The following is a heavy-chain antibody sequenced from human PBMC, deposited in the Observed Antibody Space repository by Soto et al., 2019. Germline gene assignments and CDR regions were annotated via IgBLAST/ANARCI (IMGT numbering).Heavy chain of an antibody. CDR1: GGSISSSSYY. CDR3: ARRGSGSYSDY. CDR2: IYYSGST. J-gene: IGHJ4*02. D-gene: IGHD3-10*01. Sequence: QLQLQESGPGLVKPSETLSLTCTVSGGSISSSSYYWGWIRQPPGKGLEWLGSIYYSGSTYYNPSLKRRVTISVDTAKNQFSMKLSSVTAADTAVYYCARRGSGSYSDYWGQGTLVTVSS. V-gene: IGHV4-39*01.